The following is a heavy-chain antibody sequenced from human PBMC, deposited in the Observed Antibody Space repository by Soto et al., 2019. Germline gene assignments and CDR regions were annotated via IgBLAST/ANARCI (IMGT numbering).Heavy chain of an antibody. CDR3: ARGRGVVIPAGTPDAFDV. Sequence: QVQLVQSGTEVKKPGASVKVSCKASGYTFLDFYIHWVRQAPGQGLEWMGRISAFNDYTNLAQKFQGRITLTTDASTNTAYMELQILRSDDTAMYYCARGRGVVIPAGTPDAFDVWGQGTMVTVSS. CDR1: GYTFLDFY. J-gene: IGHJ3*01. CDR2: ISAFNDYT. V-gene: IGHV1-18*04. D-gene: IGHD6-13*01.